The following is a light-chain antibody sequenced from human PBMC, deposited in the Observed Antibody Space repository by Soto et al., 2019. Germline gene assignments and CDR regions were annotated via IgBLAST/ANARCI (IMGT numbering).Light chain of an antibody. CDR2: GAS. Sequence: EIVLTQSPGTLSLSPGERATLSCRASPSVSSSYLAWYQQKPGQAPRLLIYGASSKATGIPDRFSGSRSGTGFTLTISRLEHADFAVSYCQQYGSSPFTFGPGTKVDIK. CDR1: PSVSSSY. J-gene: IGKJ3*01. CDR3: QQYGSSPFT. V-gene: IGKV3-20*01.